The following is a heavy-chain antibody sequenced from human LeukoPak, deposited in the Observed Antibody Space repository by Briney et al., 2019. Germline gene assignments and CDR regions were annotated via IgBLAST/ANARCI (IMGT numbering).Heavy chain of an antibody. CDR2: IYHSGST. CDR1: GGSISSGGYS. Sequence: SETLSLTCAVSGGSISSGGYSWRWIRQPPGKGLEWIGYIYHSGSTYYNPSLKSRVTISVDRSKNQFSLKLSSVTAADTAVYYCASANGELDYWGQGTLVTVSS. CDR3: ASANGELDY. D-gene: IGHD3-10*01. J-gene: IGHJ4*02. V-gene: IGHV4-30-2*01.